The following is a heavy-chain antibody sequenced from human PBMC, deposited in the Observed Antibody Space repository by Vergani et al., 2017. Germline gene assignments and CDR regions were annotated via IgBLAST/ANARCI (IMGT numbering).Heavy chain of an antibody. CDR1: GYTFTSYY. J-gene: IGHJ4*02. CDR3: ARVGQQLVHFDY. CDR2: INPSGGST. V-gene: IGHV1-46*03. Sequence: QVQLVQSGAEVKKPGASVKVSCKASGYTFTSYYMHWVRQAPGKGLEWMGIINPSGGSTSYAQKFQGRVTMTRDTSTSTVYMELSSLRSEDTAVYYGARVGQQLVHFDYWGQGTLVTVSS. D-gene: IGHD6-13*01.